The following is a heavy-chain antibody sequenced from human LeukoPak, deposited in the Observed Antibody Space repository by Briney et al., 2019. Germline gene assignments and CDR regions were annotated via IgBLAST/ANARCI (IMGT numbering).Heavy chain of an antibody. Sequence: PGGSLRLSCAASGFTFSSYDMHWVRQAPGKGLEWVAFIWSDGSNKYYADSVKGRFTISRDNAKNTLYLQMNSLRAEDTAVYYCASGHQRYWGQGTLVTVSS. D-gene: IGHD2-2*01. CDR1: GFTFSSYD. CDR2: IWSDGSNK. V-gene: IGHV3-33*03. J-gene: IGHJ4*02. CDR3: ASGHQRY.